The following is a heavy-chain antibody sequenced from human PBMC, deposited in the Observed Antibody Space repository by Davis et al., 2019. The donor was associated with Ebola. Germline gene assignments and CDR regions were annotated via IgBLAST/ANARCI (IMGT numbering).Heavy chain of an antibody. CDR2: MNPNSGNT. Sequence: ASVKVSCKASGGTFSSYAINWVRQATGQGLEWMGWMNPNSGNTGYAQKFQGRVTMTRNTSISTAYMELSSLRSEDTAVYYCASYTYITIFGVHIRGGGYGMDVWGQGTTVTVSS. CDR3: ASYTYITIFGVHIRGGGYGMDV. V-gene: IGHV1-8*02. J-gene: IGHJ6*02. CDR1: GGTFSSYA. D-gene: IGHD3-3*01.